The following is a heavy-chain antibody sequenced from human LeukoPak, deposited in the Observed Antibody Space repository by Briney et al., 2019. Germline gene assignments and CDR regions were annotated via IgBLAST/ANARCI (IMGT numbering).Heavy chain of an antibody. Sequence: GGSLRLSCAGSGFIFSSYSMGWVRQAPGKGLEFVAHLKESGIEKEYVDSVEGRFTISRDNGKNSLYLQMNSLRAEDTALYFCARWRRAQSEFDYWGQGTHVIVSS. D-gene: IGHD3-3*01. V-gene: IGHV3-7*01. CDR3: ARWRRAQSEFDY. CDR1: GFIFSSYS. CDR2: LKESGIEK. J-gene: IGHJ4*02.